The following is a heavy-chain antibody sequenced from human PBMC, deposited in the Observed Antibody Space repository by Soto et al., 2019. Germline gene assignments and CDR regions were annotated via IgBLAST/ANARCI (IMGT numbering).Heavy chain of an antibody. V-gene: IGHV1-2*04. Sequence: ASVKVSCKASGYTFTGYYMHWVRQAPGQGLEWMGWINPNSGGTNYAQKFQGWVTMTRDTSISTAYMKLSRLRSDDTAVYYCARSSYCIILSLYLRPGYMDVSGTGITVT. CDR3: ARSSYCIILSLYLRPGYMDV. CDR2: INPNSGGT. J-gene: IGHJ6*03. CDR1: GYTFTGYY. D-gene: IGHD3-16*01.